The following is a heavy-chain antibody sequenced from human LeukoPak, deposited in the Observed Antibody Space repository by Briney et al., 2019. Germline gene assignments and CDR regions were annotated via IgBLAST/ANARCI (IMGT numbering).Heavy chain of an antibody. CDR3: ARESEALLWFGESATFDY. V-gene: IGHV3-30*02. CDR1: GFTFSNYG. Sequence: GGSLRLSCAASGFTFSNYGIHWVRQAPGKGLEWVTFMQYDGSDKFYADSVKGRFTISRDNSKNTVYLQMNSLRAEDTAVYYCARESEALLWFGESATFDYWGQGTLVTVSS. CDR2: MQYDGSDK. J-gene: IGHJ4*02. D-gene: IGHD3-10*01.